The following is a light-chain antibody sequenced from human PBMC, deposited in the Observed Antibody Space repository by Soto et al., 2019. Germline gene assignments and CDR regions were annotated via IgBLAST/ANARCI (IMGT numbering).Light chain of an antibody. V-gene: IGLV1-51*02. J-gene: IGLJ3*02. CDR1: SSNIGNNY. CDR2: ENN. Sequence: QSVLTQPPSVSAAAGQKVTISCSGSSSNIGNNYVSWYQQLPGTAPKLLIYENNKRPSGIPDRFSGSKSGTAATLGIAGLQTGDEADYDCGTWDSSLSAWVFGGGTKVTVL. CDR3: GTWDSSLSAWV.